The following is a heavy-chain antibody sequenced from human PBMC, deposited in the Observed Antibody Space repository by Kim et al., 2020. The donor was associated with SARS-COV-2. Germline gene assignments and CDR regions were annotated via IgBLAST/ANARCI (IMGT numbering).Heavy chain of an antibody. V-gene: IGHV5-10-1*01. CDR3: ARLRDFGDYRGNLYFDL. CDR1: GYSFTSYW. CDR2: IDPSDSYT. J-gene: IGHJ2*01. Sequence: GESLKISCKGSGYSFTSYWISWVRQMPGKGLEWMGRIDPSDSYTNYSPSFQGHVTISRDKSISTAYLQWSSLKASDTAIYYCARLRDFGDYRGNLYFDLWGRGTLITVSS. D-gene: IGHD4-17*01.